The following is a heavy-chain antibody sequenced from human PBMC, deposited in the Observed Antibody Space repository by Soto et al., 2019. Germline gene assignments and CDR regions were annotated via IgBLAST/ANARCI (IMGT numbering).Heavy chain of an antibody. CDR2: ISGSGGST. V-gene: IGHV3-23*01. J-gene: IGHJ4*02. Sequence: GGSLRLSCAASGFTFSSYAMSWVRQAPGKGLEWVSAISGSGGSTYYADSVKGRFTISRDNSKNTLYLQMNSLRAEDMAVYYCVPKLGYCSGCSCPGFDYWGQGTLVTVSS. CDR3: VPKLGYCSGCSCPGFDY. CDR1: GFTFSSYA. D-gene: IGHD2-15*01.